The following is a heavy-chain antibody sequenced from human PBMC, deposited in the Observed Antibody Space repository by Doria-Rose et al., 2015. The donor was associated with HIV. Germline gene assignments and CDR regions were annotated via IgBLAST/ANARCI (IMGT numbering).Heavy chain of an antibody. CDR2: IFSDDER. CDR3: ARIKSSRWYHKYYFDF. D-gene: IGHD6-13*01. CDR1: GVSLSSPGMG. J-gene: IGHJ4*02. Sequence: QVTLKESSPVLVKPTETLTLTCTVSGVSLSSPGMGVSWIRQPPGKALEWLANIFSDDERSYKTSLKSRLTISRGTSKSQVVLTMTDMDPVGTATYYCARIKSSRWYHKYYFDFWGQGTLVIVSA. V-gene: IGHV2-26*01.